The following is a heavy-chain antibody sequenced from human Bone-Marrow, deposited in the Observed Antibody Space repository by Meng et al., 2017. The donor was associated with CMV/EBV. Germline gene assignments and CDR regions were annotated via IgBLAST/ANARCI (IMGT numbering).Heavy chain of an antibody. V-gene: IGHV3-21*01. CDR2: ISSSSSYI. J-gene: IGHJ4*02. CDR1: GFTFSSYS. D-gene: IGHD2-21*02. CDR3: ARAPAPYCSAACCVVLGY. Sequence: GESLKISFSASGFTFSSYSMNWVRQAPGKGLEWVSSISSSSSYIDYADSVKGRFTISSDNAKDSLYLHMNSLGAEDTALYYCARAPAPYCSAACCVVLGYWGQGTLVTVSS.